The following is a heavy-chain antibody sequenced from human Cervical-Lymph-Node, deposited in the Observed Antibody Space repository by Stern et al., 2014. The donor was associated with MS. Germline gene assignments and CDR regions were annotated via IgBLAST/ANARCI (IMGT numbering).Heavy chain of an antibody. CDR2: ISPKTGSA. CDR3: ARDRGSYSDY. D-gene: IGHD1-26*01. CDR1: GYTFTAYF. Sequence: VQLVESGAEVEKPGASVKVSCKGSGYTFTAYFLHWVRQAPGQGLEWMVWISPKTGSAPYAQKFQDRVTMTRDTSISTGYMEVSSLRSDDTGVYYCARDRGSYSDYWGQGTLVAVSS. J-gene: IGHJ4*02. V-gene: IGHV1-2*02.